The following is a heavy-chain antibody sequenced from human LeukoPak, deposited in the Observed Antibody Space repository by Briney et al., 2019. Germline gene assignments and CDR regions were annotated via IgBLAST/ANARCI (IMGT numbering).Heavy chain of an antibody. V-gene: IGHV4-59*01. CDR1: GGSISSYY. D-gene: IGHD3-10*01. CDR3: ARAEVRGVIRHYYYYGMDV. CDR2: IYYSGST. J-gene: IGHJ6*02. Sequence: SETLSLTCTVSGGSISSYYWSWIRQPPGKGLGWIGYIYYSGSTNYNPSLKSRVTISVDTSKNQFSLKLSSVTAADTAVYYCARAEVRGVIRHYYYYGMDVWGQGTTVTVSS.